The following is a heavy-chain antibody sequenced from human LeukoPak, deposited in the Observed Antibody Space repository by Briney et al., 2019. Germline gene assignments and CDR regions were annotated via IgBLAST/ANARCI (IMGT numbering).Heavy chain of an antibody. CDR1: GYTFTSYG. Sequence: GASVKVSCKASGYTFTSYGISWVRQAPGQGLEWMGWISAYNGNTNYAQKFQGRVTMTRDTSISTAYMELSRLRSDDTAVYYCARDRYYYGSGSTNTYYYYYMDVWGKGTTVTVSS. J-gene: IGHJ6*03. CDR2: ISAYNGNT. CDR3: ARDRYYYGSGSTNTYYYYYMDV. V-gene: IGHV1-18*01. D-gene: IGHD3-10*01.